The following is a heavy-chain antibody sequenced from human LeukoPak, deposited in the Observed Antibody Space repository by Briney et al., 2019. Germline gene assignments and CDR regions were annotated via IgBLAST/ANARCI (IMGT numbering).Heavy chain of an antibody. J-gene: IGHJ5*02. CDR2: INHSGST. CDR1: GGSISSYY. V-gene: IGHV4-34*01. D-gene: IGHD3-10*01. CDR3: ARSYYGSGTEP. Sequence: SETLSLTCTVSGGSISSYYWSWIRQPPGKGLEWIGEINHSGSTNYNPSLKSRVTMSVDTSKNQFSLKLSSVTAADTAVYYCARSYYGSGTEPWGQGTLVTVSS.